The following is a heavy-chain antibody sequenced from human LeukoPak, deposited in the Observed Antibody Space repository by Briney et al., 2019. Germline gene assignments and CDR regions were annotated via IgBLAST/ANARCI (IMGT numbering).Heavy chain of an antibody. CDR2: INHSGST. V-gene: IGHV4-34*01. Sequence: SETLSLTCAVYGGSFSGYYWRWIRQPPGKGLEWIGEINHSGSTNYNPSLKSRVTISVDTSKNQFSLKLSSVTAADTAVYYCARGRHSSGWLLDLWGQGTMVTVSS. CDR1: GGSFSGYY. CDR3: ARGRHSSGWLLDL. D-gene: IGHD6-19*01. J-gene: IGHJ3*01.